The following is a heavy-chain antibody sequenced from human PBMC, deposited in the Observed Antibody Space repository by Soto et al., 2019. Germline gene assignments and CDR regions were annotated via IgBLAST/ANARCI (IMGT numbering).Heavy chain of an antibody. D-gene: IGHD3-10*01. CDR2: IIPIFGTA. J-gene: IGHJ6*02. CDR3: ALWSDLLISYYYGMEV. Sequence: GASVKVSCKASGGTFSSYAISWVRQAPGQGLEWMGGIIPIFGTANYAQKFQGRVTITADESTSTAYMELSSLRSEDTAVYYCALWSDLLISYYYGMEVWGQGTTVTVSS. V-gene: IGHV1-69*13. CDR1: GGTFSSYA.